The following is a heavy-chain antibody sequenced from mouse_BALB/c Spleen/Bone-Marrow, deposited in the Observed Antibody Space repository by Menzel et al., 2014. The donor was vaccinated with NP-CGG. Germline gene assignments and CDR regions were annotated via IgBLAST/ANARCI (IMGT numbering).Heavy chain of an antibody. V-gene: IGHV3-2*02. D-gene: IGHD3-1*01. CDR1: GYSITSAYA. Sequence: QQSGPGLMKPPQSLSLTCTVTGYSITSAYAWNWIRQFPGDKLEWMGYITSSGHTSYNPSLKSRISITRDTSKNQFFLQLNSVTTEDTATYFCARSGNFFDYWGQGTTLTVSS. J-gene: IGHJ2*01. CDR2: ITSSGHT. CDR3: ARSGNFFDY.